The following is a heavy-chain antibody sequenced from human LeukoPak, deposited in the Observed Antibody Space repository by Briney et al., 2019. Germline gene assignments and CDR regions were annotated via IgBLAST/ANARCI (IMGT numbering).Heavy chain of an antibody. CDR3: VRDQDWAFDY. CDR2: INTKSKAI. V-gene: IGHV3-48*01. CDR1: GFTFSSYT. Sequence: QPGGSLRLSCAASGFTFSSYTMNWIRQAPGKGLEWISFINTKSKAIYYADSVKGRFTISRDNARNLLHLRMNSLRAEDTALYFCVRDQDWAFDYWGQGTLVTVSS. D-gene: IGHD3-9*01. J-gene: IGHJ4*02.